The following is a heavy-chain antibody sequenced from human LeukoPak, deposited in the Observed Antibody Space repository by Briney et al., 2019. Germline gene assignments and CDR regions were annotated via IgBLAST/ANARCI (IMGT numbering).Heavy chain of an antibody. J-gene: IGHJ5*02. D-gene: IGHD3-10*01. CDR1: GGSISSNSYY. Sequence: SETLSLTCIVSGGSISSNSYYWSWIRQPAGKGLEWIGYIYYSGSTNYNPSLKSRLTISVDTSKNQFSLKLSSVTAADTAVYYCARAPITMVRGANNWFDPWGQGTLVTVSS. V-gene: IGHV4-61*10. CDR3: ARAPITMVRGANNWFDP. CDR2: IYYSGST.